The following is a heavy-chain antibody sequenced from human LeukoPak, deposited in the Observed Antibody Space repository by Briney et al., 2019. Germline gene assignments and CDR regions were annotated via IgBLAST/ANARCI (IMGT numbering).Heavy chain of an antibody. CDR3: ARSKAHLSTSWYGTWFDP. D-gene: IGHD2-2*01. CDR2: IYYSGST. V-gene: IGHV4-59*08. CDR1: GGSISSYY. J-gene: IGHJ5*02. Sequence: PSETLSLTCTVSGGSISSYYWSWIRQPPGKGLEWIGYIYYSGSTNYNPSLKSRVTISVDTSKNQLSLKLSSVTAADTAVYCCARSKAHLSTSWYGTWFDPWGQGTLVTVSS.